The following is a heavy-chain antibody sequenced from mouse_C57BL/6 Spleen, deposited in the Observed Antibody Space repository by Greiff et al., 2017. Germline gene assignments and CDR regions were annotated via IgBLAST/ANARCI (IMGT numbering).Heavy chain of an antibody. CDR1: GFTFSDYG. J-gene: IGHJ3*01. CDR2: ISSGSSTI. Sequence: EVKVVESGGGLVKPGGSLKLSCAASGFTFSDYGMHWVRQAPEKGLEWVAYISSGSSTIYYADTVKGRFTISRDNAKNTLFLQMTSLRSEDTAMYYCARGGHSSGYPWFAYWGQGTLVTVSA. V-gene: IGHV5-17*01. D-gene: IGHD3-2*02. CDR3: ARGGHSSGYPWFAY.